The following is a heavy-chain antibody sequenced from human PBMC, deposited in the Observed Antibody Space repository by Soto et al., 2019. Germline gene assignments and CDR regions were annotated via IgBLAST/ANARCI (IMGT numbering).Heavy chain of an antibody. J-gene: IGHJ4*02. CDR2: IYHSGST. Sequence: PAETLSLTCAVSGYSISSGYYWGWIRQPPGKGLEWIGSIYHSGSTHYNPSLKSRVTISVDTSKNQFYLKLKSVNAADTAVYYCVCVFVSALCDEYSGQESRVT. D-gene: IGHD2-8*01. CDR3: VCVFVSALCDEY. CDR1: GYSISSGYY. V-gene: IGHV4-38-2*01.